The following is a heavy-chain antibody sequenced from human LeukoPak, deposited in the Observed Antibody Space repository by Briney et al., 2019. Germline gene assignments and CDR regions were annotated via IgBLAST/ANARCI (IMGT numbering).Heavy chain of an antibody. D-gene: IGHD4-23*01. J-gene: IGHJ3*02. CDR2: IYSGGST. Sequence: GESLRLSCAASGFTVSSNYMSWVRQAPGKGLEWVSVIYSGGSTYYADSVKGRFTISRDNSKNTLYLQMNSLRAEDTAVYYCARDGGYGGNSEPDAFDIWGQGTMVTVSS. V-gene: IGHV3-66*02. CDR3: ARDGGYGGNSEPDAFDI. CDR1: GFTVSSNY.